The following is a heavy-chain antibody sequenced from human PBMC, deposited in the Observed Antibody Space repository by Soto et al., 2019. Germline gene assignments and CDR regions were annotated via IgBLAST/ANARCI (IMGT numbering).Heavy chain of an antibody. CDR1: GNTFTYRY. CDR2: ITPFSGDV. CDR3: AGGGAGSGPFTWELPDH. J-gene: IGHJ4*02. V-gene: IGHV1-45*02. Sequence: QMQLVQSGAEVKKTGSSVTVSCKALGNTFTYRYLHWVRQAPGQALEWMGWITPFSGDVHYAQKFQERVTITRDRSINTAYMQMSSLISEDTAMYFCAGGGAGSGPFTWELPDHWGQGTLVTVSS. D-gene: IGHD1-26*01.